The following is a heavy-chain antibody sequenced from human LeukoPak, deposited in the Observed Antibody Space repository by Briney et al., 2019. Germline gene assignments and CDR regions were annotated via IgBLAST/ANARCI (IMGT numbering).Heavy chain of an antibody. CDR2: ISSSSSSYI. CDR3: ARDSSPTIGDNAFDI. CDR1: GFTFSSYS. J-gene: IGHJ3*02. Sequence: PGGSLRLSCAASGFTFSSYSMNWVRQAPGKGLEWVSSISSSSSSYIYYADSVKGRFTISRDNARNSNSLYLQMNSLRAEDTAVYYCARDSSPTIGDNAFDIWGQGTMVTVSS. V-gene: IGHV3-21*01. D-gene: IGHD5-24*01.